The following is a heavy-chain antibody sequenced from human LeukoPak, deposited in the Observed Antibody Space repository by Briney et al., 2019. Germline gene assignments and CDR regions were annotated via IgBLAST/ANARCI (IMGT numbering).Heavy chain of an antibody. CDR3: SKDKIALGHHYFDS. J-gene: IGHJ4*02. D-gene: IGHD2-15*01. CDR1: GLTLKNFA. V-gene: IGHV3-9*01. Sequence: PDSSLTLSCLPSGLTLKNFAMHLVRQAPRKGLGLVSGISWNSGKLAYADSVKGRFTISRDNGKTPLYLQMDSLSPEETALYFCSKDKIALGHHYFDSWGQESVVVVSS. CDR2: ISWNSGKL.